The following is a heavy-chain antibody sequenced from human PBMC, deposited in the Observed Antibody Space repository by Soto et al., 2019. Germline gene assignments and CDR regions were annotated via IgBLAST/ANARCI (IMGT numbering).Heavy chain of an antibody. V-gene: IGHV3-43*01. J-gene: IGHJ3*02. D-gene: IGHD6-19*01. Sequence: GGSLRLSCAASGFTFDDYTMHWVRQAPGKGLEWVSLISWDGGSTYYADSVKGRFTISRDNSKNSLYLQMNSLRTEDTALYYCAKLPYSSGWLEEGAFDIWGQGTMVTVSS. CDR1: GFTFDDYT. CDR3: AKLPYSSGWLEEGAFDI. CDR2: ISWDGGST.